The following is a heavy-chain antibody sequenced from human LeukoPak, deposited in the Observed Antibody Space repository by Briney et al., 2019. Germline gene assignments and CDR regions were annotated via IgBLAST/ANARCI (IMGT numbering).Heavy chain of an antibody. D-gene: IGHD3-10*01. CDR3: ARDEGVPTNWRFDY. J-gene: IGHJ4*02. V-gene: IGHV3-7*01. Sequence: GGSPRLSCAASGFSFSVYWMSWVRQTPGKGLQWVANIKQDGSDKNYVDSVRGRFTISRDNAKNSLFLQMNGLRAEDTAIYYCARDEGVPTNWRFDYWGQGTLVTVSS. CDR2: IKQDGSDK. CDR1: GFSFSVYW.